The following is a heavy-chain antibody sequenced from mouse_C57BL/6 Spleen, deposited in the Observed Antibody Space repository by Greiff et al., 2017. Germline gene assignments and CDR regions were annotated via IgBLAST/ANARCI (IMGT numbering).Heavy chain of an antibody. CDR2: ISSGGDYI. J-gene: IGHJ2*01. CDR3: TRAPYYSNYFDY. D-gene: IGHD2-5*01. CDR1: GFTFSSYA. V-gene: IGHV5-9-1*02. Sequence: EVKLMESGEGLVKPGGSLKLSCAASGFTFSSYAMSWVRQTPEKRLEWVAYISSGGDYIYYADTVKGRFTISRDNARNTLYLQMSSLKSEDTAMYYCTRAPYYSNYFDYWGQGTTLTVSS.